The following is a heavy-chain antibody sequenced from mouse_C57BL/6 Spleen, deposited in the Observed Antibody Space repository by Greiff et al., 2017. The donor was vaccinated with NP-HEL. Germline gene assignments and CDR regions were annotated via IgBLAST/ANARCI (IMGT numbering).Heavy chain of an antibody. Sequence: EVQLVESGGGLVKPGGSLKLSCAASGFTFSDYGMHWVRQAPEKGLEWVAYISSGSSTIYYADTVKGRFTISRDNAKNTLFLQMTSLRSEDMAMYYCARLRYYYAMDYWGQGTSVTVSS. CDR3: ARLRYYYAMDY. CDR1: GFTFSDYG. V-gene: IGHV5-17*01. J-gene: IGHJ4*01. CDR2: ISSGSSTI.